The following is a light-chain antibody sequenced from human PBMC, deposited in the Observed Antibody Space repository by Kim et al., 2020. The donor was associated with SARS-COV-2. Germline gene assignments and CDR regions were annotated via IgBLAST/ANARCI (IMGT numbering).Light chain of an antibody. CDR1: KLGDKY. CDR3: QAWDSSRVV. V-gene: IGLV3-1*01. J-gene: IGLJ2*01. CDR2: QDS. Sequence: SYELTQPPSVSASPGQTASITCSGDKLGDKYACWYQQKPGQSPVLVIYQDSKRPSGIPERFSGSNSGNTATLTISGTQAMDEADYYCQAWDSSRVVFGGGTQLTVL.